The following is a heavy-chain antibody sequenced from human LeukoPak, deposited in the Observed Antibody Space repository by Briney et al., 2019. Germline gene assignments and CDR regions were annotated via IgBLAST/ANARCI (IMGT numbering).Heavy chain of an antibody. D-gene: IGHD1-14*01. CDR3: ARDHSEPGVIFDY. J-gene: IGHJ4*02. CDR1: GFTFSSYW. CDR2: IKYDGREK. V-gene: IGHV3-7*05. Sequence: GGSLRLSCAASGFTFSSYWMNWVRQAPGRGLEWVANIKYDGREKYYVDSVKGRFTISRDNAKNSLYLQMNSLGAEDTAVYYCARDHSEPGVIFDYWGQGSLVTVSS.